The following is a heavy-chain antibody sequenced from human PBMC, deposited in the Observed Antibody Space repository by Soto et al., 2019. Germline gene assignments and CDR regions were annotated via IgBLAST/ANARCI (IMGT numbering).Heavy chain of an antibody. J-gene: IGHJ4*02. D-gene: IGHD1-26*01. Sequence: QVQLVESGGGVVQPGRSLRLSCAASGFTFSNYGMHWVRQAPGKGLEWVTTISSDGNDKYDAGSLKGRFTISRDNSENTLDLQMKGLSADDPAVYYCAQGNLSANTFLEHWGQGTLVTVSS. CDR3: AQGNLSANTFLEH. CDR1: GFTFSNYG. V-gene: IGHV3-30*18. CDR2: ISSDGNDK.